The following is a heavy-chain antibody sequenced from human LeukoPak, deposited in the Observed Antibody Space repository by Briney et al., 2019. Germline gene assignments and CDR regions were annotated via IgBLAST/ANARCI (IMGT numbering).Heavy chain of an antibody. CDR1: GYTLTELS. V-gene: IGHV1-69*13. J-gene: IGHJ4*02. Sequence: ASVKVSCKVSGYTLTELSMHWVRQASGQGLEWMGGIIPIFGTANYAQKFQGRVTITADESTSTAYMELSSLRSEDTAVYYCARAEYSSSWYYFDYWGQGTLVTVSS. CDR2: IIPIFGTA. CDR3: ARAEYSSSWYYFDY. D-gene: IGHD6-13*01.